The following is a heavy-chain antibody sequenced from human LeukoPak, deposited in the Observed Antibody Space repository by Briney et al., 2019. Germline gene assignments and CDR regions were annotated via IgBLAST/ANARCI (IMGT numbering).Heavy chain of an antibody. V-gene: IGHV1-2*06. CDR3: SVVGYCSSTSCYMG. J-gene: IGHJ4*02. CDR1: GYTFTGYY. D-gene: IGHD2-2*02. CDR2: INPNSGGT. Sequence: ASVNVSCKASGYTFTGYYMHWVRQAPGQELECMGRINPNSGGTNYAQKFQGRVTMTRDTSISTAYMELSRLRSDDTAVYYCSVVGYCSSTSCYMGWGQGTLVTVSS.